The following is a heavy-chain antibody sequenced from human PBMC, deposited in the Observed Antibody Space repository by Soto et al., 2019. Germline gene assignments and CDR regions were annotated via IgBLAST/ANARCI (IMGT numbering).Heavy chain of an antibody. J-gene: IGHJ6*02. CDR1: GFTFSNYA. CDR2: ISGSGGST. D-gene: IGHD1-26*01. Sequence: GGSLRISCAASGFTFSNYAISWVRQAPGKGLEWVSSISGSGGSTYYADSVKGRFTISRDNSKNTLYLQMNSLRAEDTAVYYCATYSGNYERYGVYYGMDVWGQGTTVTV. V-gene: IGHV3-23*01. CDR3: ATYSGNYERYGVYYGMDV.